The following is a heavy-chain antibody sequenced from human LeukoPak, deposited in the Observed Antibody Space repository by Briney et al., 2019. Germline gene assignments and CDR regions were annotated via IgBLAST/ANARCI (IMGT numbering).Heavy chain of an antibody. CDR1: GFTFTTYA. CDR2: ISGNGTYI. Sequence: PGGSLRLSCAASGFTFTTYAMSWVRQAPGRGLEWVSAISGNGTYIYNADSVRGRFTVSRDNSKNTLYLQMNSLRGEDTAVYYCAKAVASGRSFDYWAQGTLVTVSS. CDR3: AKAVASGRSFDY. D-gene: IGHD6-19*01. J-gene: IGHJ4*02. V-gene: IGHV3-23*01.